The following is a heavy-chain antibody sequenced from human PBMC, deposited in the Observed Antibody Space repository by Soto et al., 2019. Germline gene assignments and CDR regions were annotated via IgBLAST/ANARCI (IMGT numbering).Heavy chain of an antibody. D-gene: IGHD3-9*01. Sequence: QVQLVQSGAEVKKPGASVKVSCKASGYTFTSYDINWVRQATGQGLEWMGWMNPNSGNTGYAQKFQGRVTMTRNTSICTGYMELSSLRSEDTAVYYCARGPGYYDILTGYYQDAFDIWGQGTMVTVSS. CDR3: ARGPGYYDILTGYYQDAFDI. CDR2: MNPNSGNT. J-gene: IGHJ3*02. V-gene: IGHV1-8*01. CDR1: GYTFTSYD.